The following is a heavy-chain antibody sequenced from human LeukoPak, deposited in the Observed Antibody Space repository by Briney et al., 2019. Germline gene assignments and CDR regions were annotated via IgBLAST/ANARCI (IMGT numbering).Heavy chain of an antibody. CDR1: GFTVSSNY. CDR3: AKVVAAATYYYYGMDV. CDR2: IYSGGST. Sequence: GGSLRLSCAASGFTVSSNYMSWVRQAPGKGLEWVSVIYSGGSTYYADSVKGRFTTSRHNSKNTLYLQMNSLRAEDTAVYYCAKVVAAATYYYYGMDVWGQGTPVTVSS. V-gene: IGHV3-53*04. D-gene: IGHD2-2*01. J-gene: IGHJ6*02.